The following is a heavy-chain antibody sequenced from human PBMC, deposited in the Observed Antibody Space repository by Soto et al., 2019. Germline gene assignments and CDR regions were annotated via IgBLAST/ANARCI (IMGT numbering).Heavy chain of an antibody. CDR3: ASWHEREHAYDV. D-gene: IGHD1-1*01. CDR1: GLTVSGKKY. Sequence: DVQLVESGGGLIQPGESLRLSCAAFGLTVSGKKYVAWGLQAPGKGLEWVSALYDVDGTYYADSVKGRFTTSRDSSKTTVYLQMNGLRPDDTAVYYCASWHEREHAYDVWGQGTTVTVSS. CDR2: LYDVDGT. J-gene: IGHJ3*01. V-gene: IGHV3-53*01.